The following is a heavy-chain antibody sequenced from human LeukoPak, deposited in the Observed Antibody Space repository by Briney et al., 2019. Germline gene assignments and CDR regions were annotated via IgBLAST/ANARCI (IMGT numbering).Heavy chain of an antibody. CDR2: IIPIFGTA. V-gene: IGHV1-69*05. CDR1: GGTFSSYA. J-gene: IGHJ4*02. CDR3: ARYYSSGSYYLDY. D-gene: IGHD3-10*01. Sequence: ASVKVSCKASGGTFSSYAISWVRQAPGQGLEWMGRIIPIFGTANYAQKFQGRVTITMDDATNEAYMQVSSLRSEDTAVCYCARYYSSGSYYLDYWGQGTLVTVSS.